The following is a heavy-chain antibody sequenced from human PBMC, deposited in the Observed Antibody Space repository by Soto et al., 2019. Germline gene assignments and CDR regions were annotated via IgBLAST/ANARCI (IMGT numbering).Heavy chain of an antibody. Sequence: SVKVSCKASGGTFSSYAISWVRQAPGQGLEWMGGIIPIFGTANYAQKFQGRVTITADKSTSTAYMELSSLRSEDTAVYYCARELGYCSSTSCYSYGMDVWGQGTTVTVSS. V-gene: IGHV1-69*06. J-gene: IGHJ6*02. D-gene: IGHD2-2*01. CDR2: IIPIFGTA. CDR3: ARELGYCSSTSCYSYGMDV. CDR1: GGTFSSYA.